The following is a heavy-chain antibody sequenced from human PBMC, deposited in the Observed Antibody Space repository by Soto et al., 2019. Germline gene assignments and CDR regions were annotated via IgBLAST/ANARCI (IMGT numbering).Heavy chain of an antibody. CDR2: IRSKANSYAT. J-gene: IGHJ6*02. CDR1: GCSLRGAA. D-gene: IGHD2-2*01. V-gene: IGHV3-73*01. CDR3: TRRRVIVVVPAAPAYGMGL. Sequence: RWLRLTCPASGCSLRGAARHWVRQASGKGLGWVGLIRSKANSYATAYAASVKGRFTISRDDSKNTAYLQMNSLKTEDTAVYCCTRRRVIVVVPAAPAYGMGLWGPGTKVNVFS.